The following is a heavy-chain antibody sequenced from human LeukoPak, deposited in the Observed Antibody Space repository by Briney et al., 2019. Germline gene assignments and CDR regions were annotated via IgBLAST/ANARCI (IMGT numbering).Heavy chain of an antibody. J-gene: IGHJ6*02. CDR3: ARHEDLTGYYTYYGMDV. D-gene: IGHD3-9*01. CDR2: IYYSGST. V-gene: IGHV4-59*08. Sequence: SETLSLTCTVSGGSISSYYWSWIRQPPGKGLEWIGYIYYSGSTNYNPSLKSRVTISVDTSKNQFSLKLSSVTAADTAVYYCARHEDLTGYYTYYGMDVWGQGTTVTASS. CDR1: GGSISSYY.